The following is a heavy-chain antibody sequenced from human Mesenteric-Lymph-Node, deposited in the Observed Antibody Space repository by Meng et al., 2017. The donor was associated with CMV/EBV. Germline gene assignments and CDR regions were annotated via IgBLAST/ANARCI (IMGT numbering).Heavy chain of an antibody. CDR2: IYSGGST. D-gene: IGHD3-10*01. V-gene: IGHV3-53*01. J-gene: IGHJ6*02. CDR1: GFTVSSNY. CDR3: ARDITMVRGVIITGMDV. Sequence: GESLKISCSASGFTVSSNYMSWVRQAPGKGLEWVSVIYSGGSTYYADSVKGRFTISRDNSKNTLYLQMNSLRAEDTAVYYCARDITMVRGVIITGMDVWGQGTTVTVSS.